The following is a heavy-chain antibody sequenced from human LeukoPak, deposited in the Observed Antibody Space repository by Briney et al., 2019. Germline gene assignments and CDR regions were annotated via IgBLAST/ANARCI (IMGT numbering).Heavy chain of an antibody. V-gene: IGHV4-59*12. D-gene: IGHD6-19*01. CDR2: IYYSGST. CDR3: ARELEEKQWLKREPDYYYYMDV. Sequence: SETLSLTCTVSGGSISSYYWSWIRQPPGKGLEWIGYIYYSGSTNYNPSLKSRVTISVDTSKNQFSLKLSSVTAADTAVYYCARELEEKQWLKREPDYYYYMDVWGKGTTVTVSS. CDR1: GGSISSYY. J-gene: IGHJ6*03.